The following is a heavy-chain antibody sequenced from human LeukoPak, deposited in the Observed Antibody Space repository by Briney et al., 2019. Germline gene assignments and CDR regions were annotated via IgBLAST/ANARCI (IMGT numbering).Heavy chain of an antibody. Sequence: SETLSLTCTVSGGSFTTYYWIWIRQPPGKGLEWIGYIYYSGTTNYNPSLNSRVTMSVDTSKDQFSLKLNSVTAADTAVYYCARQGAIAATGRGFDYWGQGTLVTVSS. D-gene: IGHD6-6*01. CDR2: IYYSGTT. CDR1: GGSFTTYY. CDR3: ARQGAIAATGRGFDY. V-gene: IGHV4-59*13. J-gene: IGHJ4*02.